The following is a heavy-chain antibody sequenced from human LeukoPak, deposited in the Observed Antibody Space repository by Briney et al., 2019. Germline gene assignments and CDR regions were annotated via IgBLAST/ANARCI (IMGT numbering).Heavy chain of an antibody. CDR3: AKDKADNYYDSSGYYSSGGMDV. D-gene: IGHD3-22*01. Sequence: GRSLRLSRAASGFTFDDYAMHWVRQAPGKGLEWVSGISWNSGSIGYADSVKGRFTISRDNAKNSLYLQMNSLRAEDTALYYCAKDKADNYYDSSGYYSSGGMDVWGQGTTVTVSS. J-gene: IGHJ6*02. CDR2: ISWNSGSI. CDR1: GFTFDDYA. V-gene: IGHV3-9*01.